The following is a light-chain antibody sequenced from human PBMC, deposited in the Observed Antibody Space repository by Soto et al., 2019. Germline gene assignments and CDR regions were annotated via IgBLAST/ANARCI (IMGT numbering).Light chain of an antibody. CDR1: SSDVGGYNY. J-gene: IGLJ2*01. V-gene: IGLV2-14*01. CDR3: SSYTSSSPL. Sequence: QSALTQPASVSGSPGQSITISCTGTSSDVGGYNYVSWYQQHPGKAPKLMIYDVSNWPSGVSNRFSGSKSGNTASLTISGLQAEDEADYYCSSYTSSSPLFGGGTKVTVL. CDR2: DVS.